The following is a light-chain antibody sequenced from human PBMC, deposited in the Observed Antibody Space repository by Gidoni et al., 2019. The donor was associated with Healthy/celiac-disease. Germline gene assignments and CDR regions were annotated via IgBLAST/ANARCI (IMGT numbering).Light chain of an antibody. J-gene: IGKJ2*01. CDR3: QRYNNWPPFT. Sequence: EIVMTQSPATLSVSPGERATLPCRASQSVSSNLAWYQQKPGQAPRLLIYGASTRATGTPARFSVSGSGTEFALTISSRQSEAFAVYFCQRYNNWPPFTFXQXTKLEIK. V-gene: IGKV3-15*01. CDR2: GAS. CDR1: QSVSSN.